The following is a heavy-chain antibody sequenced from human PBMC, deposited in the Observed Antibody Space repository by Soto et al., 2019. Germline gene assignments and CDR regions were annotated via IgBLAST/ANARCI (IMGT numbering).Heavy chain of an antibody. J-gene: IGHJ3*02. CDR3: TRGADAFDI. Sequence: LSCTASGFTFGDYAMSWVRQAPGKGLEWVGFIRSKAYGGTTEYAASVKGRFTISRDDSKSIAYLQMNSLKTEDTAVYYCTRGADAFDIWGQGTMVTVSS. CDR1: GFTFGDYA. V-gene: IGHV3-49*04. D-gene: IGHD6-25*01. CDR2: IRSKAYGGTT.